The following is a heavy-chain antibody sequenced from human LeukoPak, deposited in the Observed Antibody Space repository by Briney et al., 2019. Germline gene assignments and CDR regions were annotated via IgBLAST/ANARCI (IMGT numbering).Heavy chain of an antibody. CDR2: IYTSGTT. D-gene: IGHD3-22*01. CDR1: GGSIRSGSYY. J-gene: IGHJ3*02. CDR3: ARSSFDYYDSSGLFIDI. Sequence: TSETLSLTCTVSGGSIRSGSYYWSWIRQPAGKGLQYIGRIYTSGTTYYNPSLKSRVTMSVDMSKNQFSLKLSSVTAADTAMYYCARSSFDYYDSSGLFIDIWGQGTMVSVSS. V-gene: IGHV4-61*02.